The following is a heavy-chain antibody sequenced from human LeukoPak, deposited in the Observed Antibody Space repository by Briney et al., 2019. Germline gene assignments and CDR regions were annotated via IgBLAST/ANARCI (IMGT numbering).Heavy chain of an antibody. CDR1: GLTFSSYA. D-gene: IGHD6-19*01. V-gene: IGHV3-23*01. Sequence: GGSLRLSCAASGLTFSSYAMSWVRQAPGKGLKWVSAISGSGGSTYYADSVKGRFTISRDNSKNTLYLQMNSLRAEDTAVYYCAKVPRWLVLPDAFDIWGQGTMVTVSS. CDR2: ISGSGGST. CDR3: AKVPRWLVLPDAFDI. J-gene: IGHJ3*02.